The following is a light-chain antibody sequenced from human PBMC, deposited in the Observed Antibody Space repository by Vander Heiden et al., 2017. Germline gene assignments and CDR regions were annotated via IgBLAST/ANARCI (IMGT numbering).Light chain of an antibody. CDR1: QSVSSSY. V-gene: IGKV3-20*01. CDR3: QHYGSSPLFT. J-gene: IGKJ3*01. Sequence: EIVLTQSPGTLSLSPGERATLSCRASQSVSSSYLTWYQQKPGQAPRLLIYGASSRATAIPDSFSGSGSGTDFTLTISRLEPEDFAVYYCQHYGSSPLFTFGPGTKVDIK. CDR2: GAS.